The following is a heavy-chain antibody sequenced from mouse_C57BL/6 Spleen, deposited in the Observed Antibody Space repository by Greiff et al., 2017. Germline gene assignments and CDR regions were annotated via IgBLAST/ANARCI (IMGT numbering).Heavy chain of an antibody. CDR1: GYTFTSYW. V-gene: IGHV1-64*01. CDR3: ARAPVVARDAMDY. J-gene: IGHJ4*01. CDR2: IHPNSGIT. Sequence: QVQLQQPGAELVKPGASVKLSCKASGYTFTSYWMHWVKQRPGQGLEWIGMIHPNSGITNYNEKFKSKATLTVDKSSSTAYMQLSSLTSEDSAVYDCARAPVVARDAMDYWGQGTSVTVSS. D-gene: IGHD1-1*01.